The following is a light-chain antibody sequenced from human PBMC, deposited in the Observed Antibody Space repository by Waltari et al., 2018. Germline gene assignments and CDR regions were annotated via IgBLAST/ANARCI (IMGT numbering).Light chain of an antibody. J-gene: IGKJ1*01. CDR2: AAS. Sequence: AIRMTQSPSSFSASTGDRVTITCRASQAIGSYLAWYRQKPGRVPKLLISAASTLQSGVPSRFTGSESGTDFTLTINCLQSEDFATYYCHQYYDYPRTFGQGTKVEVK. CDR1: QAIGSY. V-gene: IGKV1-8*01. CDR3: HQYYDYPRT.